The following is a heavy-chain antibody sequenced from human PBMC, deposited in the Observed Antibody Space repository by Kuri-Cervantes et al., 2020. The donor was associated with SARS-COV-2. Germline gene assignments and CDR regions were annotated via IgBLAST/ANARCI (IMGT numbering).Heavy chain of an antibody. CDR1: GFTFSSYS. J-gene: IGHJ6*02. V-gene: IGHV3-21*01. CDR3: ARDQCSSTSCYGTYYYYYYGMDV. Sequence: GESLKISCAASGFTFSSYSMNWVRQAPGKGLEWVSSISSSSYIYYADSVKGRFTISRDNAKNSLYLQMNSPRAEDTAVYYCARDQCSSTSCYGTYYYYYYGMDVWGQGTTVTVSS. CDR2: ISSSSYI. D-gene: IGHD2-2*01.